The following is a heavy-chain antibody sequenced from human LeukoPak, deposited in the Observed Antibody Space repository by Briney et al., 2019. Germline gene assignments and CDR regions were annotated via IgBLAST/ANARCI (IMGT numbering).Heavy chain of an antibody. CDR3: ASLLNDYGDYDAFDI. J-gene: IGHJ3*02. CDR2: IYYSGST. V-gene: IGHV4-39*07. Sequence: SETLSLTCTVSGGSISSSSYYWGWIRQPPGKGLEWIGSIYYSGSTYYNPSLKSRVTISVDTSKNQFSLKLSSVTAADTAVYYCASLLNDYGDYDAFDIWGQGTMVTVSS. CDR1: GGSISSSSYY. D-gene: IGHD4-17*01.